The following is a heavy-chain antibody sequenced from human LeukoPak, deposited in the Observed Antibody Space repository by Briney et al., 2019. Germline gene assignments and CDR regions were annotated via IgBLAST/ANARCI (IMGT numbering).Heavy chain of an antibody. CDR2: IYYSGTT. J-gene: IGHJ4*02. CDR3: ARRISGWYFDY. CDR1: GGSINSNSHH. Sequence: SETLSLTCSVSGGSINSNSHHWDWIRQAPGKGLEWIGNIYYSGTTSYNPSLKSRVTISVDTSKNQFSLKLSSVTAADTAVYYCARRISGWYFDYWGQGTLVTVSS. D-gene: IGHD6-19*01. V-gene: IGHV4-39*01.